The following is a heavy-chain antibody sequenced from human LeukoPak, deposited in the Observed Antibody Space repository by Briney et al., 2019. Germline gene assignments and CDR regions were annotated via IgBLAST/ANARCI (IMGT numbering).Heavy chain of an antibody. CDR1: GYSFTSYW. V-gene: IGHV5-51*01. CDR2: IYPGDSDT. J-gene: IGHJ6*02. CDR3: ARLGGSSWYRDYYYGMDV. Sequence: GESLKISCKGSGYSFTSYWIGWVRQMPGKGLEWMGIIYPGDSDTRYSPSFQGQVTISADKSISTAYLQWSSLKASDTAMYYCARLGGSSWYRDYYYGMDVWGQGTTVTVSS. D-gene: IGHD6-13*01.